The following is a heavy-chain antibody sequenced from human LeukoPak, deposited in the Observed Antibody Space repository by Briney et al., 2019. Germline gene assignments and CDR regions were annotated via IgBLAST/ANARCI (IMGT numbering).Heavy chain of an antibody. CDR1: GGTLSSYA. J-gene: IGHJ4*02. Sequence: SVKVSCMASGGTLSSYAISWVRQAPGQGLEWMGGIIPIFSTANYAQKFQGRVTITADESTSTAYMELSSLRSEDTAVYYCARSRTQMATITVLDYWGQGTLVTVSS. D-gene: IGHD5-24*01. CDR3: ARSRTQMATITVLDY. V-gene: IGHV1-69*13. CDR2: IIPIFSTA.